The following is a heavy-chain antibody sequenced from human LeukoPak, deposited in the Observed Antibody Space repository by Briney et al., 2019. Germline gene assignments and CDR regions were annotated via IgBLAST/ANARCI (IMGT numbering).Heavy chain of an antibody. CDR2: IYYSGST. CDR1: GGSISSYY. V-gene: IGHV4-59*01. CDR3: AGGEYDSSGYCTLLDY. D-gene: IGHD3-22*01. J-gene: IGHJ4*02. Sequence: SETLSLTCTVSGGSISSYYWSWIRQPPGKGLEWIGYIYYSGSTNYNPSLKSRVTISVDASKNQFSLKLSSVTAADTAVYYCAGGEYDSSGYCTLLDYWGQGTLVTVSS.